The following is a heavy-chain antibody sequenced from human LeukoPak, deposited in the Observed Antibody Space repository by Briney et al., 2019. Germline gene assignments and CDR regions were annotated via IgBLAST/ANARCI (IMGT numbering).Heavy chain of an antibody. CDR2: INHSGST. D-gene: IGHD2-21*02. CDR1: GGSFSGYY. J-gene: IGHJ5*02. Sequence: SETLSLTCAVYGGSFSGYYWSWIRQPPGKGLEWIGEINHSGSTNYNPSLKSRVTISVDTSKNQFSLKLSSVTAADTAVYYCARVYGCCGGDCYSYDNWFDPWGQGTLVTVSS. V-gene: IGHV4-34*01. CDR3: ARVYGCCGGDCYSYDNWFDP.